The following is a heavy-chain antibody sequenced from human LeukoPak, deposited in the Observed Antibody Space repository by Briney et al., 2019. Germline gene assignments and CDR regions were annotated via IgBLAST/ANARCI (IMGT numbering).Heavy chain of an antibody. CDR2: INPNSGGT. J-gene: IGHJ4*02. Sequence: ASLKVSSKASGYTFTGYYMHWVRQAPGQGLKWMGWINPNSGGTNYAQKFQGRVTMTRDTSISTAYMELSRLRSDDTAVYYCARIVLHDSSGFDYWGQGTLVTVSS. D-gene: IGHD3-22*01. CDR1: GYTFTGYY. CDR3: ARIVLHDSSGFDY. V-gene: IGHV1-2*02.